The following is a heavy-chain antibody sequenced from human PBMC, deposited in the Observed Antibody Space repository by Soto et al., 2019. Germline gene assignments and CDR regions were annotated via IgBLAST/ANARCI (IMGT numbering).Heavy chain of an antibody. V-gene: IGHV4-31*03. CDR2: IYPSGKT. CDR1: GGSINSENYY. D-gene: IGHD6-6*01. CDR3: ARKGGRIAAFNWFDP. J-gene: IGHJ5*02. Sequence: QVQLQESGPGLVKPSETLSLTCTVSGGSINSENYYWTWIRQRPGKGLEWIGYIYPSGKTYYNPSLKSRVALSIDTSKNNFSLNRTSVTAADTAVYYCARKGGRIAAFNWFDPWGQGTLVTVSS.